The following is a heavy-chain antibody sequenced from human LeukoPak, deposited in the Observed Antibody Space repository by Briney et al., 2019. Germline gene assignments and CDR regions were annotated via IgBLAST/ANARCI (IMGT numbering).Heavy chain of an antibody. CDR2: IYTSGST. Sequence: PSETLSLTCTVSGGSISSYYWSWIRQPPGKGLEWIGRIYTSGSTNYNPSLKSRVTMSVDTSKNQFSLKLSSVTAADTAVYYCARLVGATSTEDNWFDPWGQGTLVTVSS. J-gene: IGHJ5*02. CDR1: GGSISSYY. CDR3: ARLVGATSTEDNWFDP. V-gene: IGHV4-4*07. D-gene: IGHD1-26*01.